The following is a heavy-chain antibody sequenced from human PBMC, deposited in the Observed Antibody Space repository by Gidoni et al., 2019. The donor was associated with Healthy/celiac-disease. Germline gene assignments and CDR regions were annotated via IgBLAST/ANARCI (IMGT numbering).Heavy chain of an antibody. D-gene: IGHD5-18*01. CDR2: ISYDGSNK. V-gene: IGHV3-30-3*01. CDR3: ARDTAMVDYYFDY. CDR1: GFPFSSYA. J-gene: IGHJ4*02. Sequence: QVQLVESGGGVVQPGRSLRLSCAASGFPFSSYAMHWVRQAPGKGLEWVAVISYDGSNKYYADSVKGRFTISRDNSKNTLYLQMNSLRAEDTAVYYCARDTAMVDYYFDYWGQGTLVTVSS.